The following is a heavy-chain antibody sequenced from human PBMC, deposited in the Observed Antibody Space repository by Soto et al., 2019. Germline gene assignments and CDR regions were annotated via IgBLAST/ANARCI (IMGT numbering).Heavy chain of an antibody. V-gene: IGHV5-51*01. Sequence: GESLKISCKGSGYSFTSYWIGWVRQMPGKGLEWMGIIYPGDSDTRYSPSFQGQVTISADKSISTAYLQWSSLKASDTAMYYCARTSAAGKYYYGMDVWGKGTRVTVSS. CDR3: ARTSAAGKYYYGMDV. D-gene: IGHD6-13*01. J-gene: IGHJ6*04. CDR2: IYPGDSDT. CDR1: GYSFTSYW.